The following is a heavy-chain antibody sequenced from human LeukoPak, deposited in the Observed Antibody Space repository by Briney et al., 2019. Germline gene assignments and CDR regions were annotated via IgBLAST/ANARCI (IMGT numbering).Heavy chain of an antibody. CDR1: GFTFSSYS. CDR3: ARALYYYDSSGYQPFDY. CDR2: ISSSSSYI. Sequence: GGSLRLSCAAPGFTFSSYSMNWVRQAPGKGLEWVSSISSSSSYIYYADSVKGRFTISRDNAKNSLYLQMNSLRAEDTAVYYCARALYYYDSSGYQPFDYWGQGTLVTVSS. J-gene: IGHJ4*02. D-gene: IGHD3-22*01. V-gene: IGHV3-21*01.